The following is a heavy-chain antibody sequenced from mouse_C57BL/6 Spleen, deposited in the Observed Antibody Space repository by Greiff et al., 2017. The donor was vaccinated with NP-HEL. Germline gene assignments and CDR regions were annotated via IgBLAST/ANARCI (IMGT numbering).Heavy chain of an antibody. CDR1: GYAFSSYW. CDR3: ARKGFGIYYDYDDFDY. J-gene: IGHJ2*01. Sequence: QVQLQQSGAELVKPGASVKISCKASGYAFSSYWMNWVKQRPGKGLEWIRQIYPGDGDTNYNGKFKGKATLTADKSSSTAYMQLSSLTSEDSAVYFCARKGFGIYYDYDDFDYWGQGTTLTVSS. CDR2: IYPGDGDT. D-gene: IGHD2-4*01. V-gene: IGHV1-80*01.